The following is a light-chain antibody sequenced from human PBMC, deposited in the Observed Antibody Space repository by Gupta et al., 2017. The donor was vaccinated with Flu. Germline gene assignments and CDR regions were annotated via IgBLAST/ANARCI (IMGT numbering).Light chain of an antibody. CDR2: KAS. CDR1: QGRVYKDVTNW. CDR3: KQGKRCPWA. V-gene: IGKV2-30*01. Sequence: TLEYAASIACSTIQGRVYKDVTNWLNWFQQKPGQSPRLLIYKASYRESGVPDRFSGSGSGTDFTLKISSVEAEDVGIYYCKQGKRCPWAFGQGTTVEIK. J-gene: IGKJ1*01.